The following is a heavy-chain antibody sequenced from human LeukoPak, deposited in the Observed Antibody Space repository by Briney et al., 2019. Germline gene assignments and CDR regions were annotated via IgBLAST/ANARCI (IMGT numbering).Heavy chain of an antibody. V-gene: IGHV4-39*07. D-gene: IGHD3-22*01. J-gene: IGHJ4*02. Sequence: PSETLSLTCTVSGGSISSSSYYWGWIRQPPGKGLEWIGYIYHSGSTYYNPSLKSRVTISVDRSKNQFSLKLSSVTAADTAVYYCASSGYYRGFDYWGQGTLVTVSS. CDR2: IYHSGST. CDR3: ASSGYYRGFDY. CDR1: GGSISSSSYY.